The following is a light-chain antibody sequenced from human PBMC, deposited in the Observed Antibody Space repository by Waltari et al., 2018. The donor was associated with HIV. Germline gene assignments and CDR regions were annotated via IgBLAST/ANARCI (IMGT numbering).Light chain of an antibody. CDR2: EVS. CDR3: SSYAGSNNLL. J-gene: IGLJ2*01. CDR1: SSDVGGYNY. Sequence: QSALTQPPSASGSPGQSVPISCTGTSSDVGGYNYVSWYQQHPGKAPKLMIYEVSKRPPGVPDRFSGSKSGNTASLTVSVLQAEDEADYYCSSYAGSNNLLFGGGTKLTVL. V-gene: IGLV2-8*01.